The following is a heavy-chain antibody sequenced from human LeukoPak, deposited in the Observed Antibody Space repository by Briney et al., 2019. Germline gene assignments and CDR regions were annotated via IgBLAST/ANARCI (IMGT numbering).Heavy chain of an antibody. D-gene: IGHD6-19*01. J-gene: IGHJ6*03. Sequence: PSETLSLTCAVYGGSFSGYSWTWIRQPPGKGLEWIGEINHSGSTNYNPSLKSRVTISLDTSKNQFSLKLSSVTAADTAVYYCARQKGLAVAGHYYFYYYMHVWGKGTTDTVSS. CDR3: ARQKGLAVAGHYYFYYYMHV. V-gene: IGHV4-34*01. CDR2: INHSGST. CDR1: GGSFSGYS.